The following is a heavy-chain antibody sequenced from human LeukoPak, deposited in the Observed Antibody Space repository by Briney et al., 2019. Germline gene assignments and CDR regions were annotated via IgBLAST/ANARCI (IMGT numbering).Heavy chain of an antibody. D-gene: IGHD5-18*01. V-gene: IGHV1-69*04. CDR1: GGTFSSYA. CDR3: ASSPEGTSYGYSNTFDYFDY. J-gene: IGHJ4*02. CDR2: IIPILGIA. Sequence: AASVKVSCKASGGTFSSYAISWVRQAPGQGLEWMGRIIPILGIANYAQKFQGRVTITADKSTSTAYMELSSLRSEDTAVYYCASSPEGTSYGYSNTFDYFDYWGQGTLVTVSS.